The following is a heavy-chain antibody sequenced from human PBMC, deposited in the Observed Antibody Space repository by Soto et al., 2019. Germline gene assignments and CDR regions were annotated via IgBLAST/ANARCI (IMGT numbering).Heavy chain of an antibody. CDR2: INCNTGGT. CDR3: ARVRSSYLGALFMDV. V-gene: IGHV1-2*04. Sequence: QVQLVQSGAAVKKPGASVKVSCKASGYTFTAYYIHWVRQAPGQGLEWMGWINCNTGGTNYAQNFQGWVTMTRDTSINTAYMEVSRLRYDDTSLYYCARVRSSYLGALFMDVWGQGTTVTVSS. D-gene: IGHD3-16*01. CDR1: GYTFTAYY. J-gene: IGHJ6*02.